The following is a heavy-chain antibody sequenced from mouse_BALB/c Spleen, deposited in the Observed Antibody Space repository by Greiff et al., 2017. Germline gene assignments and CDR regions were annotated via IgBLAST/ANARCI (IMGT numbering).Heavy chain of an antibody. J-gene: IGHJ2*01. CDR3: ARGGRLTYFDY. CDR1: GFTFSSYA. CDR2: ISSGGST. D-gene: IGHD3-2*02. V-gene: IGHV5-6-5*01. Sequence: EVQVVESGGGLVKPGGSLKLSCAASGFTFSSYAMSWVRQTPEKRLEWVASISSGGSTYYPDSVKGRFTISRDNARNILYLQMSSLRSEDTAMYYCARGGRLTYFDYWGQGTTLTVSS.